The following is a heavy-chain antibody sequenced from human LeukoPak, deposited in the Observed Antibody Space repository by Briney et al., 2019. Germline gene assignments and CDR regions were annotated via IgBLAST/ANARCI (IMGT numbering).Heavy chain of an antibody. CDR3: ARAGLGGHYIDY. CDR1: GFTFSDYY. V-gene: IGHV3-11*01. Sequence: PGGSLRLSCAASGFTFSDYYMTWIRQAPGQGLEWISYVSVSDENKYYAGSVRGRFAISRDNAEKSLFLQMSNVRAEDTAVYYCARAGLGGHYIDYWGQGTLVTVSS. CDR2: VSVSDENK. J-gene: IGHJ4*02. D-gene: IGHD2-15*01.